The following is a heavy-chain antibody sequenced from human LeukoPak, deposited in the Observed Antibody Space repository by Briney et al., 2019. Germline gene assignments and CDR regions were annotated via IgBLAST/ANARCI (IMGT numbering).Heavy chain of an antibody. CDR2: ISSSGSDI. V-gene: IGHV3-21*01. J-gene: IGHJ4*02. CDR3: ASPHDIVVIPDATIDY. D-gene: IGHD2-2*01. CDR1: GSTFSKYS. Sequence: PGGSLRLSCAASGSTFSKYSMNWVRQAPGKGLEWVSCISSSGSDIYYADSVKGRFTVSRDNGKNSLYLQMNSLRADDTAVYYCASPHDIVVIPDATIDYWGQGTLVTVAS.